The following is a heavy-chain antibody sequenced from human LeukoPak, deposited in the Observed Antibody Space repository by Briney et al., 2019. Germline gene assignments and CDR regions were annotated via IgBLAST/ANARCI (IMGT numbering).Heavy chain of an antibody. CDR3: ATPEFHYYYGMDV. CDR1: GLTFSSYA. D-gene: IGHD3-10*01. CDR2: ISGSGGST. Sequence: PGGSLRLSCAASGLTFSSYAMRWVRQAPGKGLEWVSVISGSGGSTYYADSVKGRFTISRDNSKNTLYLQMNSLRAEDTAVYYCATPEFHYYYGMDVWGQGTTVTVSS. J-gene: IGHJ6*02. V-gene: IGHV3-23*01.